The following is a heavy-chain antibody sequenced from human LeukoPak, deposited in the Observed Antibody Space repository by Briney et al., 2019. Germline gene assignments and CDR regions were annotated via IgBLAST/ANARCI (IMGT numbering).Heavy chain of an antibody. J-gene: IGHJ4*02. CDR1: GFTFSSYA. CDR3: AKDWRLLGLGSCYDY. Sequence: PGGSLRLSCAASGFTFSSYAMHWVRQAPGKGLEWVAVISYDGSNKYYADSVKGRFTISRDNSKNTLYLQMNSLRAEDTAVYYCAKDWRLLGLGSCYDYWGQGTLVTVSS. D-gene: IGHD2-15*01. CDR2: ISYDGSNK. V-gene: IGHV3-30-3*01.